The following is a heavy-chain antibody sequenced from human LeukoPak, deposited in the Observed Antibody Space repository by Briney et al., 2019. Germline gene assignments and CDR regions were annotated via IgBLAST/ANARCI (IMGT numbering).Heavy chain of an antibody. D-gene: IGHD6-19*01. J-gene: IGHJ4*02. CDR1: GVSISDYY. CDR2: VSPGGYT. Sequence: PSETLSLTCAVSGVSISDYYWIWLRQCPGKGLEWIGEVSPGGYTNYNPSLKSRVIISEDPSESHLSLRLRSVTAADTAMYYCARIRSGHGHDKCYNHGAQGTLVTVSS. CDR3: ARIRSGHGHDKCYNH. V-gene: IGHV4-34*01.